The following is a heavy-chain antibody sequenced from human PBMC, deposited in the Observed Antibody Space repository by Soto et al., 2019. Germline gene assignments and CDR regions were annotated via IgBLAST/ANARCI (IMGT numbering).Heavy chain of an antibody. CDR1: GFAFGDYA. V-gene: IGHV3-49*03. CDR2: IITTAFGGTS. J-gene: IGHJ4*02. CDR3: TTDLYYYDSSGYSSYFDY. D-gene: IGHD3-22*01. Sequence: GGSLRLSCTASGFAFGDYAVSWFRQAPGKGLEWVGFIITTAFGGTSEYAASVKGRFTISRDDSKSIAFLQMHSLKTEDTAVYYCTTDLYYYDSSGYSSYFDYWGQGTLVTVSS.